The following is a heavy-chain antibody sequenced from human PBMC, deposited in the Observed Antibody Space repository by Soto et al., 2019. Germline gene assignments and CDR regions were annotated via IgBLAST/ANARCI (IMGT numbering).Heavy chain of an antibody. J-gene: IGHJ4*02. D-gene: IGHD5-18*01. V-gene: IGHV4-59*01. Sequence: SETLSLTCTVSGGSISSYCWSWIRQPPGKGLEWIGYIYYSGSTNYNPSLKSRVTISVDTSKNQFSLKLSSVTAADTAVYYCARDNGNSYGYTLDHWGQGTLVTVS. CDR1: GGSISSYC. CDR3: ARDNGNSYGYTLDH. CDR2: IYYSGST.